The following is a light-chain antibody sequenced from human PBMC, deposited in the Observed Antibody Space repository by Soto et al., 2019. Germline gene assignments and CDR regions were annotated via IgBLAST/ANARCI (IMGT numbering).Light chain of an antibody. CDR3: QSYDSSPSWV. J-gene: IGLJ3*02. Sequence: QSVLTQPPSVSGAPGQRVTISCTGSSSNIGAGYDVHWYQQLPGTAPKLLIYGNSIRPSGVPDRFSGSKSGTSASLAITGRQAEDEADYYCQSYDSSPSWVFGGGTKVTVL. CDR1: SSNIGAGYD. CDR2: GNS. V-gene: IGLV1-40*01.